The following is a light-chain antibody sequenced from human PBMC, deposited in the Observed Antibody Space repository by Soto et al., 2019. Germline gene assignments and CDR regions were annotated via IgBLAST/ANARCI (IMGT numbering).Light chain of an antibody. V-gene: IGKV1-9*01. CDR1: QGISSY. J-gene: IGKJ4*01. CDR2: AAP. Sequence: IQLTQSPSSLSASVGDRVTITCRASQGISSYLAWYQQKPGKAPKLLIYAAPTLQSGVPSRFSGSGSGTDFTLTISSLQPEDFATYYCQQLTSYPRLTFGGGTKVDIK. CDR3: QQLTSYPRLT.